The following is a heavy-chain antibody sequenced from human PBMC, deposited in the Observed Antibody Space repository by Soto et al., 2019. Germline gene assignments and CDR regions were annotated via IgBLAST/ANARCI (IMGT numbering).Heavy chain of an antibody. Sequence: PSETLSLTCTVSGGSISSYYWSWIRQPPGKGREWIGSIYYSGSTNYNPSLKSRVTISVDTSKNQFSLKLSSVTAADTAVDYCARAREGVVTMGWFDPWGQGTLVTVSS. CDR2: IYYSGST. D-gene: IGHD3-3*01. CDR3: ARAREGVVTMGWFDP. J-gene: IGHJ5*02. V-gene: IGHV4-59*12. CDR1: GGSISSYY.